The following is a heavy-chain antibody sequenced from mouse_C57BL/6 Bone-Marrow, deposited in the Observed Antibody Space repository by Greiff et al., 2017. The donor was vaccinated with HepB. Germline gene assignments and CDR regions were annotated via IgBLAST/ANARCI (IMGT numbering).Heavy chain of an antibody. Sequence: VKLMESGPGLVAPSQSLSITCTVPGFSLTSYGVHWVRQPPGKGLEWLVVIWSDGSTTYNSALKSRLSISKDNAKSQVFLKMNSLQTDDTAMYYCARPDGYAWFAYWGQGTLVTVSA. V-gene: IGHV2-6*03. CDR1: GFSLTSYG. J-gene: IGHJ3*01. CDR2: IWSDGST. CDR3: ARPDGYAWFAY. D-gene: IGHD2-2*01.